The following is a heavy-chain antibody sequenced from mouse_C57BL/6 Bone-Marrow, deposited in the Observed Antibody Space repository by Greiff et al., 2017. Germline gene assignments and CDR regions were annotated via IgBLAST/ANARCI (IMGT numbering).Heavy chain of an antibody. Sequence: QVQLQQPGAELVKPGASVKMSCKASGYTFTSYWITWVKQRPGQGLEWIGDIYPGSGSTNYNEKFKSKATLTVDTSSSPASLQLSSLTSEDSAVYYSAREGYGYAMDYWGEGNSVTASS. CDR3: AREGYGYAMDY. D-gene: IGHD2-14*01. CDR1: GYTFTSYW. V-gene: IGHV1-55*01. CDR2: IYPGSGST. J-gene: IGHJ4*01.